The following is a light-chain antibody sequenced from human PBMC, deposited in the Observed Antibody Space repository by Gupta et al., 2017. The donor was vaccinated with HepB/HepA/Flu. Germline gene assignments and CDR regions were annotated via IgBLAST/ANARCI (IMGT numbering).Light chain of an antibody. CDR1: QSISSW. CDR3: QQYNSYSKT. CDR2: KAS. V-gene: IGKV1-5*03. Sequence: DIQMTQSPSTLSASVGDRVTITCRASQSISSWLAWYQQKPGTAPKLLIYKASSLESGVPSRFSGSGSGTEFTLTISSLQPDEFATYYCQQYNSYSKTFGQGTKVEIK. J-gene: IGKJ1*01.